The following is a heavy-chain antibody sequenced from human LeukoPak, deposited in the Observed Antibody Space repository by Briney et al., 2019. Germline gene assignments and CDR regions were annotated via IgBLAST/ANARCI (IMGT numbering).Heavy chain of an antibody. J-gene: IGHJ6*03. D-gene: IGHD2-15*01. V-gene: IGHV4-39*07. CDR2: INHSGST. CDR3: ARSNYCSGGTCFYYYYMDV. Sequence: PSETLSLTCTVSGGSISSSSYYWGWIRQPPGKGLEWIGSINHSGSTYYNPSLKSRVTISLDTSKNQFSLKLSSVTAADTAVYYCARSNYCSGGTCFYYYYMDVWGKGTTVTVSS. CDR1: GGSISSSSYY.